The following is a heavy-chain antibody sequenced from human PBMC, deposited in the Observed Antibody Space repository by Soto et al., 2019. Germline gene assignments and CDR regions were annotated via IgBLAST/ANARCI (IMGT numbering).Heavy chain of an antibody. J-gene: IGHJ6*02. Sequence: EVQLVESGGGLGQPGGSLRLSCAASGFTFSTYEMNWVRQAPGKGLEWVSYITGSSNTIYYTDSVKGRFTISRDNAKNSLYLQMNSLRVEDTAVYYCSRVVRGYFYGMDVWGQGTTVTVSS. CDR3: SRVVRGYFYGMDV. CDR1: GFTFSTYE. V-gene: IGHV3-48*03. CDR2: ITGSSNTI.